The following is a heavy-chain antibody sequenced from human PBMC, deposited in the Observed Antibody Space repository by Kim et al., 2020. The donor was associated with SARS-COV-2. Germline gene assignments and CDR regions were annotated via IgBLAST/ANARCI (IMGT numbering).Heavy chain of an antibody. CDR1: GYSFTSYW. Sequence: GESLKISCKGSGYSFTSYWIGWVRQMPGKGLEWMGIIYPGDSDTRYSPSFQGQVTISADKSISTAYLQWSSLKASDTAMYYCARYKLLWFGELSSANWFDPWGQETLVTVSS. CDR2: IYPGDSDT. V-gene: IGHV5-51*01. D-gene: IGHD3-10*01. J-gene: IGHJ5*02. CDR3: ARYKLLWFGELSSANWFDP.